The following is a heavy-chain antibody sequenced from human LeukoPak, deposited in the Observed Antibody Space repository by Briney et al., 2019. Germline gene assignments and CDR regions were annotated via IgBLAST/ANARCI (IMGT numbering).Heavy chain of an antibody. V-gene: IGHV3-7*01. J-gene: IGHJ4*02. CDR3: TRRVGALYYFDY. CDR2: IKYDGIDK. Sequence: PGGSLRLSCAASGFIFTDYWMNWVRQAPGKGLEWVAMIKYDGIDKKYLDSVKGRFTISRDNAKNTLYLQMNSLRAEDTAVYYCTRRVGALYYFDYWGQGTLVTVSS. CDR1: GFIFTDYW. D-gene: IGHD1-26*01.